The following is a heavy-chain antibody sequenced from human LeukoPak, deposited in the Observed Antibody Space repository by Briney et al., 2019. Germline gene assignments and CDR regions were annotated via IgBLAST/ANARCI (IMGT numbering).Heavy chain of an antibody. D-gene: IGHD3-3*01. CDR2: IYTSGST. CDR3: ARNTYYDFWSGYAFDY. V-gene: IGHV4-4*07. J-gene: IGHJ4*02. CDR1: GGSTSSYY. Sequence: PSETLSLTCTVSGGSTSSYYWSWIRQPAGKGLEWIGRIYTSGSTNYNPSLKSRVAMSVDTSKNQFSLKLSSVTAADTAVYYCARNTYYDFWSGYAFDYWGQGTLVTVSS.